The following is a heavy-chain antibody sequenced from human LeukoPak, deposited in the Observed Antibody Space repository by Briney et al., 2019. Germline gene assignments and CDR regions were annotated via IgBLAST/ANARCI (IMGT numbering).Heavy chain of an antibody. V-gene: IGHV5-51*01. Sequence: GESLKISCKGSGYSFTSHWIGWVRQMPGKGLEWMGIIYPGDSDTRYSPSIQGQVTISADKSIRTAYLQWSSLKASDTAMYYCARGVEMATVTLFDYWGQGTLVSASS. CDR3: ARGVEMATVTLFDY. CDR1: GYSFTSHW. CDR2: IYPGDSDT. J-gene: IGHJ4*02. D-gene: IGHD5-24*01.